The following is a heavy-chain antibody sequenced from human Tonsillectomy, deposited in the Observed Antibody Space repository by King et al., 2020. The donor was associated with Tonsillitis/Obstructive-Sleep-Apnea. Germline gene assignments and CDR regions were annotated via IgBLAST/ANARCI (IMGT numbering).Heavy chain of an antibody. CDR1: GFTFSSYW. D-gene: IGHD3-3*01. J-gene: IGHJ6*04. CDR3: ARAFLTIFGVGDV. Sequence: VQLVESGGGLVQPGGSLRLSCAASGFTFSSYWMHWVRQAPGKGLVWVSRINSDGSSTRNADSVKGRFTISRDNAKNTLYLQMNSLRAEDTAVYYCARAFLTIFGVGDVWGKGTTVTVSS. CDR2: INSDGSST. V-gene: IGHV3-74*01.